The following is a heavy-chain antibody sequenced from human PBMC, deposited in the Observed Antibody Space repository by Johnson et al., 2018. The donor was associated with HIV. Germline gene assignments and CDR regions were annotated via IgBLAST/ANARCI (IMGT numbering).Heavy chain of an antibody. J-gene: IGHJ3*02. CDR1: GFRFSTCA. CDR2: ISYDGTNE. Sequence: VQLVESGGGLVQPGGSLRLSCVASGFRFSTCAIHWVRQAPGKGLEWVAVISYDGTNEYYAESVKGRLTISRDNSKNTMYLQMNSLRAEETAVYYCARATVDDYGDYDDAFDIWGQGTMVTVSS. CDR3: ARATVDDYGDYDDAFDI. D-gene: IGHD4-17*01. V-gene: IGHV3-30*19.